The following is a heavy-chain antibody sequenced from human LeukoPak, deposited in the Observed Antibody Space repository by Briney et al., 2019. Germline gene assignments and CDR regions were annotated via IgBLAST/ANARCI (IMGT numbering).Heavy chain of an antibody. J-gene: IGHJ4*02. V-gene: IGHV1-2*02. CDR1: GYTFTSYY. Sequence: ASVKVSCKASGYTFTSYYMHWVRQAPGQGLEWMGWINPNNGDTDYAQKFQGRVTMTRDTSIKTVYMELSRLRPDDTAVYFCARVATLVRGIKGYFDYWGQGTLVTVSS. D-gene: IGHD3-10*01. CDR2: INPNNGDT. CDR3: ARVATLVRGIKGYFDY.